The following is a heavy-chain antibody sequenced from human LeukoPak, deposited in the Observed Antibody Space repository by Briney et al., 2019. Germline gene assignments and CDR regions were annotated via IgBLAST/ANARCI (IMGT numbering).Heavy chain of an antibody. CDR1: GFTFSSYA. V-gene: IGHV3-30*04. CDR3: AKGVVGDPSYHFDS. CDR2: ISYDGSNK. Sequence: GGSLRLSCAASGFTFSSYAMHWVRQAPGKGLEWVAVISYDGSNKYYADSAKGRFTISRDNSKATLYLRKSNLRVEDTAIYYCAKGVVGDPSYHFDSWGQGILVTVSS. J-gene: IGHJ4*02. D-gene: IGHD3-3*01.